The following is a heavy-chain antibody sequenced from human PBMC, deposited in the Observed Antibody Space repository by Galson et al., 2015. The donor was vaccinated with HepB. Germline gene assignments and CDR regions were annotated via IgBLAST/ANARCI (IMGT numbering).Heavy chain of an antibody. CDR2: FDPEDGET. CDR3: ATSYGGYVELFDY. V-gene: IGHV1-24*01. CDR1: GYTLTELS. D-gene: IGHD5-12*01. Sequence: SVKVSCKVSGYTLTELSMHWVRQAPGKGLEWMGGFDPEDGETIYAQKFQGRVTMTEDTSTDTAYMELSSLRSEDTAVYYCATSYGGYVELFDYWGQGTLVTVSS. J-gene: IGHJ4*02.